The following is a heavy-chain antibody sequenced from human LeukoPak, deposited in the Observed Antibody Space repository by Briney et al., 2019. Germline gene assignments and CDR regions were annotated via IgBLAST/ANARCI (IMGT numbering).Heavy chain of an antibody. CDR2: IYHSGST. D-gene: IGHD2-2*01. V-gene: IGHV4-38-2*01. CDR1: GYSISSGYY. J-gene: IGHJ6*03. Sequence: KSSETLSLTCAVSGYSISSGYYWGWIRPPPGKGLEWIGIIYHSGSTYYNPSLKSRVTISVDTSKNQFSLKLSSVTAADTAVYYCATIPIVVVPAAMGDYYYYYMDVWGKGTTVTVSS. CDR3: ATIPIVVVPAAMGDYYYYYMDV.